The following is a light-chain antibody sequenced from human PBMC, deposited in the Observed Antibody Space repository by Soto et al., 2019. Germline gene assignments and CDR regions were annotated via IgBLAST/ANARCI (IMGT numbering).Light chain of an antibody. Sequence: EIVLTQSPATLSLSPGERATLSCRASQSVSSYLAWYQQKPGQAPRLLIYDASNRATGIPARFSGSGSGTDFTLTISSLXXXXXXXXXXXXXXXWLLTFGGGTKVEIK. CDR1: QSVSSY. CDR3: XXXXXWLLT. CDR2: DAS. V-gene: IGKV3-11*01. J-gene: IGKJ4*01.